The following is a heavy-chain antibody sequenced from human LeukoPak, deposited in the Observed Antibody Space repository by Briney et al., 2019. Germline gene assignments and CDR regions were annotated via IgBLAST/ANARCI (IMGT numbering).Heavy chain of an antibody. V-gene: IGHV3-21*01. CDR3: ARAKVVRAMVSRYFDY. CDR1: GFTFSSYW. J-gene: IGHJ4*02. D-gene: IGHD5-18*01. CDR2: ISSSSSYI. Sequence: GGSLRLSCAASGFTFSSYWMHWVRQAPGKGLEWVSSISSSSSYIYYADSVKGRFTISRDNAKNSLYLQMNSLRAEDTAVYYCARAKVVRAMVSRYFDYWGQGTLVTVSS.